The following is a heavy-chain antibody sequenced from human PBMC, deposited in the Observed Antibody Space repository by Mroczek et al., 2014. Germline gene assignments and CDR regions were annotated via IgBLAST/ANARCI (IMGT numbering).Heavy chain of an antibody. D-gene: IGHD3-10*01. CDR3: AKDPRAYYYGSGSRRSYYFDY. CDR2: ISYDGSNK. CDR1: GFTFSSYG. J-gene: IGHJ4*02. Sequence: QVQLVQSGGGVVQPGRSLRLSCAASGFTFSSYGMHWVRQAPGKGLEWVAVISYDGSNKYYADSVKGRFTISRDNSKNTLYLQMNSLRAEDTAVYYCAKDPRAYYYGSGSRRSYYFDYWGQGTLVTVSS. V-gene: IGHV3-30*18.